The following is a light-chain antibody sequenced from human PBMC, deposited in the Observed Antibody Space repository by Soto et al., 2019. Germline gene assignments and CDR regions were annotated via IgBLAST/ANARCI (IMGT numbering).Light chain of an antibody. J-gene: IGKJ1*01. V-gene: IGKV3D-7*01. CDR1: QSVSSSY. CDR2: GAS. CDR3: QQDYNLPWT. Sequence: EVVLTQSPATLSLSPGESATLSCRASQSVSSSYLSWYQQKPGQAPRLLIYGASIRATGIPARFSGSGSGTAFTLTISSLQPEDFAVYYCQQDYNLPWTFGQGTKVDIK.